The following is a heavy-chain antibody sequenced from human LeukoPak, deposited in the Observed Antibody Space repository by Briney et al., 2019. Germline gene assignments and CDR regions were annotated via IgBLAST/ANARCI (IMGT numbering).Heavy chain of an antibody. CDR1: GFTFSNAW. D-gene: IGHD2-15*01. Sequence: GGSLRLSCAASGFTFSNAWMSWVRQAPGKGLEWVGRIKSKTDGGTTDYAAPVKGRFTISRDDSKNTLYLQMNSLKTEDTAVYYCTTDPYEDIVVVVATGVFDYWGQGTLVTVSS. V-gene: IGHV3-15*01. J-gene: IGHJ4*02. CDR3: TTDPYEDIVVVVATGVFDY. CDR2: IKSKTDGGTT.